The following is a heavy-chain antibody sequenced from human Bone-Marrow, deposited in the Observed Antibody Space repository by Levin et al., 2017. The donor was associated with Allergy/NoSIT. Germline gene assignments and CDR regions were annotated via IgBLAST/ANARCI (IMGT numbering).Heavy chain of an antibody. CDR2: ISSSSSTI. Sequence: GGSLRLSCAASGFTFSSYSMNWVRQAPGKGLEWVSYISSSSSTIYYADSVKGRFTISRDNAKNSLYLQMNSLRDEDTAVYYCARDQDYDILTGLDYWGQGTLVTVSS. CDR1: GFTFSSYS. V-gene: IGHV3-48*02. CDR3: ARDQDYDILTGLDY. J-gene: IGHJ4*02. D-gene: IGHD3-9*01.